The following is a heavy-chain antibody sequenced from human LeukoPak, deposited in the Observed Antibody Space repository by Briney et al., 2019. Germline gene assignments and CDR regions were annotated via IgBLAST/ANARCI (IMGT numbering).Heavy chain of an antibody. Sequence: SLRLSCAASGFTFDDFAMHWVRQAPGKGLEWVSSINWNSHNIAYADSVKGRFTISRDNAKNSLYLQMNSLRAEDTAVYYCARTVGATSPFDYWGQGTLVTVSS. CDR3: ARTVGATSPFDY. J-gene: IGHJ4*02. CDR1: GFTFDDFA. V-gene: IGHV3-9*01. D-gene: IGHD1-26*01. CDR2: INWNSHNI.